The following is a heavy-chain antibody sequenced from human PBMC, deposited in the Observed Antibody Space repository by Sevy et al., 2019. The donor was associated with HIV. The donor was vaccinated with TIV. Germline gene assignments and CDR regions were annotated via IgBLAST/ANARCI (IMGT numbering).Heavy chain of an antibody. CDR2: ISGSGGST. CDR3: AKTYYYDSSGYYYGPFFDY. D-gene: IGHD3-22*01. Sequence: GGSLRLSCAASGFTFSSYAMSWVRQAPGKGLEWVSAISGSGGSTYYADSVKGRFTISRDNSKNTLYLQMNSLRAEDTAVYYCAKTYYYDSSGYYYGPFFDYWGQGTLVTVSS. V-gene: IGHV3-23*01. J-gene: IGHJ4*02. CDR1: GFTFSSYA.